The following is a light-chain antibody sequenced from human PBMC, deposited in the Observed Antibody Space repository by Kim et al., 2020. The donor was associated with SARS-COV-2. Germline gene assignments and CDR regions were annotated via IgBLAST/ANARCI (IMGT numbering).Light chain of an antibody. CDR3: QTWGTGFRM. CDR2: VNSDGSH. J-gene: IGLJ3*02. Sequence: SVKLTVTLSSGHSTYTIAWHQQQPGKGHRYLMKVNSDGSHSNGDGIPDRFAGSSSGAERYLTISSLQSDDEADYYCQTWGTGFRMFGGGTQLTVL. V-gene: IGLV4-69*01. CDR1: SGHSTYT.